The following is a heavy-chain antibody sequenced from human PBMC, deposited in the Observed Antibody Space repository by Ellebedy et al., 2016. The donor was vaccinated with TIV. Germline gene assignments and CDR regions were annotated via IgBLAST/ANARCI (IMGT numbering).Heavy chain of an antibody. CDR3: ARVLRAGQELDY. CDR2: IKEDGSQK. V-gene: IGHV3-7*01. CDR1: GFTFSSYS. J-gene: IGHJ4*02. D-gene: IGHD1-1*01. Sequence: GESLKISCEAAGFTFSSYSMNWVRQAPGKGLEWVANIKEDGSQKYYVPSLKGRITISRDNAKNSLYLQMNSLGAEDSAVYYCARVLRAGQELDYWGQGTPVTVSS.